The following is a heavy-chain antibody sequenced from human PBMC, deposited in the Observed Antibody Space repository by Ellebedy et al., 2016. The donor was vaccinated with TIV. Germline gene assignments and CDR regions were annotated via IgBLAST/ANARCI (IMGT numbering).Heavy chain of an antibody. CDR1: GFTFSSYA. CDR2: ISGSGGST. CDR3: ATHSSGYLLYYFDY. V-gene: IGHV3-23*01. Sequence: GESLKISCAASGFTFSSYAMSWVRQAPGKGLEWVSAISGSGGSTYYADSVKGRFTISRDNSKNTLYLQMNSLRAEDTAVYYCATHSSGYLLYYFDYWGQGTLVTVSS. D-gene: IGHD3-22*01. J-gene: IGHJ4*02.